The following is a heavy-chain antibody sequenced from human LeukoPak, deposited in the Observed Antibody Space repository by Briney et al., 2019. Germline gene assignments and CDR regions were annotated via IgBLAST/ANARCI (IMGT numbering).Heavy chain of an antibody. CDR2: ISYDGSNK. D-gene: IGHD3-10*01. V-gene: IGHV3-30-3*01. J-gene: IGHJ4*02. CDR1: GFTFSSYA. Sequence: PGRSLRPSCAASGFTFSSYAMHWVRQAPGKGLEWVAVISYDGSNKYYADSVKGRFTISRDNSKNTLYLQMNSLRAEDTAVYYCARDLPRWPKTELFDYWGQGTLVTVSS. CDR3: ARDLPRWPKTELFDY.